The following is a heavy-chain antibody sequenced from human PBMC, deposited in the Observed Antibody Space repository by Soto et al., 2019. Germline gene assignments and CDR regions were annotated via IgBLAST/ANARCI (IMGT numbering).Heavy chain of an antibody. CDR3: ARLDYPVDY. V-gene: IGHV4-39*01. D-gene: IGHD3-10*01. CDR2: IYYSGST. Sequence: SSETLSLTCTVSGCSIRSSSYYWGWIRQPPGKWLEWIGSIYYSGSTYYNPSLKSRVTISVDTSKNQFSLKLSSVTAADTAVYYCARLDYPVDYWGQGTLVTVS. CDR1: GCSIRSSSYY. J-gene: IGHJ4*02.